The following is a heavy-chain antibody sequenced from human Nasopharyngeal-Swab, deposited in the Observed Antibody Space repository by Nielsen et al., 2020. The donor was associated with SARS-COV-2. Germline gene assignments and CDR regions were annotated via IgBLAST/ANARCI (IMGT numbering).Heavy chain of an antibody. Sequence: GESLKISCAASGFTVSSNYMSWVRQAPGKGLEWVSVIYSGGSTYYADSVKGRFTISRDNSKNTLYLQMNSLRAEDTAVYFCAREGRDGAVSSWGQGTLVTVSS. J-gene: IGHJ5*02. CDR1: GFTVSSNY. CDR3: AREGRDGAVSS. CDR2: IYSGGST. D-gene: IGHD5-24*01. V-gene: IGHV3-53*01.